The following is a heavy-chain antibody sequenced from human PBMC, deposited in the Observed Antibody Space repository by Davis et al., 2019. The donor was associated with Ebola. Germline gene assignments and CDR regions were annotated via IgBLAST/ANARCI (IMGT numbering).Heavy chain of an antibody. CDR1: GFTFSDYY. CDR2: ISSSGSTI. D-gene: IGHD1-1*01. CDR3: ARWRNSTGRFDC. J-gene: IGHJ4*02. V-gene: IGHV3-11*01. Sequence: GESLKISCAASGFTFSDYYMSWIRQAPGKGLEWVSYISSSGSTIYYADSVKGRFTISRDNAKNSLYLQMNSLRAEDTAVYYCARWRNSTGRFDCWGQGTPVTVFS.